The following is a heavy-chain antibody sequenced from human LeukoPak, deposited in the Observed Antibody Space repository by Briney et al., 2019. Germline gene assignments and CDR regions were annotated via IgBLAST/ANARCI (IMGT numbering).Heavy chain of an antibody. J-gene: IGHJ4*01. V-gene: IGHV3-33*01. D-gene: IGHD3-10*01. Sequence: GSLRLSCAASGFTFSSYGMHWVRQAPGKGLEWVAVIWYDGSNKYYADSVKGRFTISRDNSKNTLYLQMNSLRAEDTAVYYCARDRGDYGSGSLYDYWGQVNLVTVSS. CDR3: ARDRGDYGSGSLYDY. CDR1: GFTFSSYG. CDR2: IWYDGSNK.